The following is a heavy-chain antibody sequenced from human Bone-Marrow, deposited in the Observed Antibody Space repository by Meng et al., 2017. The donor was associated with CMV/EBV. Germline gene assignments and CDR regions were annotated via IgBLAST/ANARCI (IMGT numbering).Heavy chain of an antibody. Sequence: SETLSLTCTVSGGSISSSSYYWGWIRQPPGKGLEWIGSIYYSGSTYYNPSLMSRVTISVDTSKNQFSLKLSSVTAADTAVYYCARTDPMYYDFWSGYLSFDYWGQGTLVTVSS. D-gene: IGHD3-3*01. V-gene: IGHV4-39*07. J-gene: IGHJ4*02. CDR1: GGSISSSSYY. CDR2: IYYSGST. CDR3: ARTDPMYYDFWSGYLSFDY.